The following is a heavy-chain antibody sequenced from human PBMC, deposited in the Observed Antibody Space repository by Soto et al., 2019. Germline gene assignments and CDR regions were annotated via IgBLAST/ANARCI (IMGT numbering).Heavy chain of an antibody. V-gene: IGHV3-30-3*01. J-gene: IGHJ3*02. CDR3: AREHMVRAVGDAFDI. CDR2: ISYDGSNK. D-gene: IGHD3-10*01. Sequence: QVQLVESGGGVVQPGRSLRLSCAASGFTFSSYAMHWVRQAPGKGLEWVAVISYDGSNKYYADSVKGRFTISRDNSKNTLYLQMKSLRAEDTAVYYCAREHMVRAVGDAFDIWGQGTMVTVSS. CDR1: GFTFSSYA.